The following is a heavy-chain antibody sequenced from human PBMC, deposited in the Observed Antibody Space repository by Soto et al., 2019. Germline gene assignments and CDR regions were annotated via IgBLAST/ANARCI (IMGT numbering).Heavy chain of an antibody. J-gene: IGHJ2*01. V-gene: IGHV2-5*02. CDR1: GFSLSTSGVG. Sequence: QITVKESGPKLVKPSQTLTLTCAFSGFSLSTSGVGVGWVRQPPGKAPEWLALIYWDDDKRYRPSLNSRLSLTNDTSKDQVVFTITNMDPVDTATYDCVHQDRNNNTCYFDLWGRGTLVTVPS. CDR3: VHQDRNNNTCYFDL. D-gene: IGHD1-1*01. CDR2: IYWDDDK.